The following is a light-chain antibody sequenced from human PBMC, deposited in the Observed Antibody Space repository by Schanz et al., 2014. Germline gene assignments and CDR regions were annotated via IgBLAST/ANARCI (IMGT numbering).Light chain of an antibody. CDR1: SSDVGSYNL. V-gene: IGLV2-23*01. CDR2: EGS. J-gene: IGLJ3*02. CDR3: CSYAVSSTWV. Sequence: QSALTQPASVSGSPGQSITISCTGTSSDVGSYNLVSWYQQHPDKAPKLMIYEGSKRPSGVSNRFSGSKSGNTASLTISGLQAEDEAAYYCCSYAVSSTWVFGGGTKVTVL.